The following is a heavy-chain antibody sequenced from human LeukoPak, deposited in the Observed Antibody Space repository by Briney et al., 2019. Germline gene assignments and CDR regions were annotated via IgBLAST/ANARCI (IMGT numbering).Heavy chain of an antibody. J-gene: IGHJ6*03. CDR2: INHSGST. Sequence: GSLRLSCAASGFTFSSYEMNWVRQPPGKGLEWIGEINHSGSTTYNPSLKSRVIIAVDTSKNQFSLKLTSVTAADTAVYYCARVGDLFGAHRVRGLPPDYYYMDVWGKGTTVTVSS. V-gene: IGHV4-34*01. CDR1: GFTFSSYE. D-gene: IGHD3-10*01. CDR3: ARVGDLFGAHRVRGLPPDYYYMDV.